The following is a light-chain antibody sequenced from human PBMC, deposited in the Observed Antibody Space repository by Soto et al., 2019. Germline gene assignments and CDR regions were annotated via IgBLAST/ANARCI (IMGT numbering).Light chain of an antibody. V-gene: IGKV1-9*01. CDR2: AAS. Sequence: DIQLTQSPSFLSASVGDRVTITCRASQGLSSDLAWYQQKPGKAPKLLIYAASPLQSGVPSRLSGSGSGTEFTLTISSLQPGDFATYYCQQRNSYPITFGQGTRLEIK. CDR1: QGLSSD. J-gene: IGKJ5*01. CDR3: QQRNSYPIT.